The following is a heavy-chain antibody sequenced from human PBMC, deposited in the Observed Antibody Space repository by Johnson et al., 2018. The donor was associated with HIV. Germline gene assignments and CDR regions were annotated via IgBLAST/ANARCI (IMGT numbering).Heavy chain of an antibody. CDR1: GFTFSSHH. V-gene: IGHV3-64*01. D-gene: IGHD6-13*01. CDR2: ISGNGGST. CDR3: ARRRYSTSWQEAFDI. Sequence: VQLVESGGGLVQPGESLRLSCGASGFTFSSHHMHWVRQAPGTGLEHVSAISGNGGSTYYANSVKGRFTISRDNFKNTLYLQMGSLTAEDMAVYYCARRRYSTSWQEAFDIWGRGTMVTVSS. J-gene: IGHJ3*02.